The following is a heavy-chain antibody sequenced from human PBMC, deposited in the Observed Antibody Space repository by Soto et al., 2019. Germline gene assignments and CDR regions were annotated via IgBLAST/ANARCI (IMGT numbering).Heavy chain of an antibody. CDR1: GFTFSSYT. V-gene: IGHV3-33*01. J-gene: IGHJ6*02. D-gene: IGHD1-1*01. CDR2: IWHDGSNK. CDR3: AREDWNDGHYRGMGD. Sequence: QVQVVESGGGVVQPGRSLRLCCAASGFTFSSYTMYWVRQAPGKGLEGVAVIWHDGSNKYYVDSVKGRFTISRDNSKNTLYLQMNSLRAEDTAVYYCAREDWNDGHYRGMGDWGQGTTVTVSS.